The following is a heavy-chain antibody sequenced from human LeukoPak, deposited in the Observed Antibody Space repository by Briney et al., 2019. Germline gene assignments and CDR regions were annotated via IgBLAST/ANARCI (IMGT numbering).Heavy chain of an antibody. CDR2: ISGGSNYI. Sequence: GGSLRLSCAASGFTFSSYSMNWVRQAPGKGLEWVSSISGGSNYINYADSVKGRFTISRDNAKNSLYLQVNSLRAEDTAVYYCARSSGYYSSLFYMHVRGKGTTVTISS. D-gene: IGHD3-22*01. CDR1: GFTFSSYS. V-gene: IGHV3-21*01. CDR3: ARSSGYYSSLFYMHV. J-gene: IGHJ6*03.